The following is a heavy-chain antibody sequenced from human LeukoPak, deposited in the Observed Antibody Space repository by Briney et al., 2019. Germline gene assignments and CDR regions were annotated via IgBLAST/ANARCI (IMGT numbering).Heavy chain of an antibody. CDR1: GASVSSYF. Sequence: SETLSLTCTVSGASVSSYFWSWIRQPPGKGLEWIGQIYYSGSTDYNPSLKSRVTISVDTSKNQFSLKLSSVTAADTAVYYCARDKCSSGPTHYYYMDVWGKGTTVTVSS. V-gene: IGHV4-59*02. CDR3: ARDKCSSGPTHYYYMDV. CDR2: IYYSGST. J-gene: IGHJ6*03. D-gene: IGHD6-19*01.